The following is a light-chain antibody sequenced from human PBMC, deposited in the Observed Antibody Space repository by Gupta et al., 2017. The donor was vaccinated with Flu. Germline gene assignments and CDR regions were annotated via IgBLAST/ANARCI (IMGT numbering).Light chain of an antibody. Sequence: EIVLTQSPATLSLSPGERATLSCRASQSVSSYLAWYQQKPGQAPRLLIYDTSNRDRGIPARFSGSGSGTDFTLTISSLEPEDFAVYYCQQRSNGPLTFGGGTKVEIK. CDR3: QQRSNGPLT. J-gene: IGKJ4*01. CDR2: DTS. V-gene: IGKV3-11*01. CDR1: QSVSSY.